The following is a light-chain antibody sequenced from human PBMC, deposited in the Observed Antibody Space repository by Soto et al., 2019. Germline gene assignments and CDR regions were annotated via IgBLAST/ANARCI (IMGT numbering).Light chain of an antibody. J-gene: IGLJ1*01. CDR2: ENN. V-gene: IGLV1-51*02. CDR3: GTWDSSLRAYV. Sequence: PHGMCVALGENGTISCSGSSSNIGNNYVSWYQQLPGTAPKLLIYENNKRPSGIPDRFSGSKSGTSATLGITGLQTGDEADYYCGTWDSSLRAYVFGAGTKVTVL. CDR1: SSNIGNNY.